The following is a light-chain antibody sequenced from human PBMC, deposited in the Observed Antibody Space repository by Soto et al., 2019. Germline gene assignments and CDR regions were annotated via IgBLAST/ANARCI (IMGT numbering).Light chain of an antibody. CDR3: SSYTTSSTLV. Sequence: QSALTQPASVFGSPGQSITISCTGTSSDVGGYNFVSWYQQHPGKAPKLMIYEVSSRPSGVSNRFSGSKSGNTASLTISGLQHDDEDDYYCSSYTTSSTLVFGPGIKLTVL. CDR1: SSDVGGYNF. V-gene: IGLV2-14*03. J-gene: IGLJ1*01. CDR2: EVS.